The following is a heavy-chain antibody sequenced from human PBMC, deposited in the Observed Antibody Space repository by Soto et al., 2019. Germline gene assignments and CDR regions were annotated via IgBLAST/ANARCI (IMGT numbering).Heavy chain of an antibody. D-gene: IGHD6-13*01. CDR3: ARARAAAGRRFEIDY. CDR2: IGTAGDT. V-gene: IGHV3-13*04. CDR1: GFTFSSFD. J-gene: IGHJ4*02. Sequence: EVQLVESGGGLVQPGGSLRLSCAASGFTFSSFDMHWVRQTTRKGLEWVSAIGTAGDTYYPDSVKGRFTISRENAKNSLYLPMYSLGAGDSAVYYCARARAAAGRRFEIDYWGQGTLVTVSS.